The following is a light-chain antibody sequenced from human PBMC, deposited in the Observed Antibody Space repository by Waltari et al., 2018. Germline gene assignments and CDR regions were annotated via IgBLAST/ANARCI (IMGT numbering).Light chain of an antibody. Sequence: QSVLTQPPSVSGAPGQRVTISCTGSSSNIGAGYAVHWYQQLPGTAPKPLIYGNNNRPSVVPDRFSGSKSGTSASLAITGLQAEDEADYYCQSYGSDWVFGGGTKLTVL. J-gene: IGLJ3*02. V-gene: IGLV1-40*01. CDR3: QSYGSDWV. CDR2: GNN. CDR1: SSNIGAGYA.